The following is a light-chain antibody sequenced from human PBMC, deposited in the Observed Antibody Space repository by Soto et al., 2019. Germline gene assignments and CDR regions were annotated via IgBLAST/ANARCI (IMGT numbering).Light chain of an antibody. CDR2: EVS. V-gene: IGLV2-8*01. CDR1: SSDVGGYNY. J-gene: IGLJ2*01. Sequence: QPVLTQPPSASGSPGQSVTISCTGTSSDVGGYNYVSWYQQHPGKAPKLMIYEVSKRPSGVPARFSGSKSGNTASLTVSGLQAEDEADYYCNSYAGSNNLVFGGGTKLTVL. CDR3: NSYAGSNNLV.